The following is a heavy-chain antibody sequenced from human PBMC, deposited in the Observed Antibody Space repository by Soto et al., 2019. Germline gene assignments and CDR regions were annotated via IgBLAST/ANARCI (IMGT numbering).Heavy chain of an antibody. D-gene: IGHD5-12*01. Sequence: ASVKVSCKASGYTFTGYYMHWVRQAPGQGLEWMGWINPNSGGTNYAQKFQGRVTMTRDTSISTAYMELSRLRSDDTAVYYCAGSIVATISSDAFDIWGQGTMVTVSS. CDR2: INPNSGGT. CDR3: AGSIVATISSDAFDI. J-gene: IGHJ3*02. V-gene: IGHV1-2*02. CDR1: GYTFTGYY.